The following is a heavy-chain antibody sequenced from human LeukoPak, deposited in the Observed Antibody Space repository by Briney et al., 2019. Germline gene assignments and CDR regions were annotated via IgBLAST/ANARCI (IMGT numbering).Heavy chain of an antibody. CDR1: GFXFSSYS. CDR2: ISSSSSYI. V-gene: IGHV3-21*01. J-gene: IGHJ4*02. Sequence: GGSLRLSCAASGFXFSSYSMNWVRQAPGKGLEWVSSISSSSSYIYYADSVKGRFTISRDNAKNPLYLQMNSLRAEDTAVYYCARVTEAPYYFDYWGQGTLVTVSS. CDR3: ARVTEAPYYFDY.